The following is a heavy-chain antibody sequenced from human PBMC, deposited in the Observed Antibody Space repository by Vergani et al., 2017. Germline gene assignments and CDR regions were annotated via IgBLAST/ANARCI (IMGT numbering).Heavy chain of an antibody. CDR3: ARDREDYNSSWFYYAMDV. V-gene: IGHV1-8*01. CDR2: MNPKSGNK. J-gene: IGHJ6*02. CDR1: GYNFTSFD. D-gene: IGHD6-13*01. Sequence: QEQLVQSGAEVRKPGASVKVSCKASGYNFTSFDINWVRLATGQGLEGMGWMNPKSGNKAYAAKFQGRVTMTTDTSTSTAYMELRSLRSDDTAVFYCARDREDYNSSWFYYAMDVWGQGTTVTVSS.